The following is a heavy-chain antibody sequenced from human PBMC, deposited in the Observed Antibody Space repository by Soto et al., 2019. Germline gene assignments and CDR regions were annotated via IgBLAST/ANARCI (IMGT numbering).Heavy chain of an antibody. CDR3: VKDGDIYCCGGCYSDY. CDR1: GFTFPNYA. D-gene: IGHD2-21*02. CDR2: IRGSGGDT. Sequence: EVQLLESGGGLVQPGGTLSLSCAATGFTFPNYAMSWVRQAPGKGLAWVSTIRGSGGDTYYEDSVKGRFTISRDNSKKTRYLQMDSLRADDTARYYCVKDGDIYCCGGCYSDYWGQGTLVTVSS. J-gene: IGHJ4*02. V-gene: IGHV3-23*01.